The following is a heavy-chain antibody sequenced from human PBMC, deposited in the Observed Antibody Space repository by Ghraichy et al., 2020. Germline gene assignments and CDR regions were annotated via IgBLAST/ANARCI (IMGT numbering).Heavy chain of an antibody. J-gene: IGHJ5*02. V-gene: IGHV4-34*01. D-gene: IGHD6-19*01. CDR3: ATLYSSGWHDP. CDR1: GGSFSGYY. CDR2: INHSGST. Sequence: SETLSLTCAVYGGSFSGYYWSWIRQPPGKGLEWIGEINHSGSTNYNPSLKSRVTISVDTSKNQFSLKLSSVTAADTAVYYCATLYSSGWHDPWGQGTLVTVSS.